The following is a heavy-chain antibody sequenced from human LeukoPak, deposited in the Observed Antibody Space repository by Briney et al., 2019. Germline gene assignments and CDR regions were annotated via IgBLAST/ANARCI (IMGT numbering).Heavy chain of an antibody. J-gene: IGHJ1*01. CDR3: TVWSGSSYHEYLQH. D-gene: IGHD1-26*01. CDR2: IWYDGSKK. V-gene: IGHV3-33*01. CDR1: GLICSHYG. Sequence: PGGSLRLSCAASGLICSHYGMHWVRQSPGKGLDWVALIWYDGSKKYYADSVKGRFTISRDNAKDTLYLQMGSLRVEDTAVYYCTVWSGSSYHEYLQHWGQGTLVSVSA.